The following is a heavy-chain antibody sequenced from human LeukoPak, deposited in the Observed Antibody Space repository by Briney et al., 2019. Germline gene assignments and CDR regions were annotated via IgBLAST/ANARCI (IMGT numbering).Heavy chain of an antibody. D-gene: IGHD3-10*01. Sequence: ASVKVSCKVSGYTLTELSMHWVRQAPGKGLEWMGGFDPEDGETIYAQEFQGRVTMTEDTSTDTAYMELSSLRSEDTAVYYCATDLPYYYGSGSYAIWGQGTLVTVSS. J-gene: IGHJ4*02. CDR3: ATDLPYYYGSGSYAI. V-gene: IGHV1-24*01. CDR2: FDPEDGET. CDR1: GYTLTELS.